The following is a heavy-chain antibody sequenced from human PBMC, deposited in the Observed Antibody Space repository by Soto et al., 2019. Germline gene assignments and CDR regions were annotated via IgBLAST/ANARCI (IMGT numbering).Heavy chain of an antibody. D-gene: IGHD4-17*01. V-gene: IGHV3-23*01. CDR3: AKDLLTTLTTGVDY. CDR2: ISGYGSST. CDR1: GFTFSSYA. J-gene: IGHJ4*02. Sequence: PGGSLRLSCAASGFTFSSYAMSWVRQAPGEGLDWVSAISGYGSSTYYTDSVKGRFTISRDNSKNTLSLQMNSLRAEDTAVYYCAKDLLTTLTTGVDYWGQGTLVTVSS.